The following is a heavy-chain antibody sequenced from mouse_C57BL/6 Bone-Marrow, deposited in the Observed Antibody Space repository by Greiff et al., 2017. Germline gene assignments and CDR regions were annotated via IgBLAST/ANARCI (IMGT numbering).Heavy chain of an antibody. J-gene: IGHJ1*03. V-gene: IGHV1-22*01. CDR1: GYTFPDYN. CDR2: INPNNGGT. CDR3: ARSEYYGSRRGYFDV. Sequence: EVQLQQSGPELVKPGASVKMSCKASGYTFPDYNMHWVKQSHGKSLEWIGYINPNNGGTSYNQKFKGKATLTVNKSSSTAYMELRSLTSEDSAVYYCARSEYYGSRRGYFDVWGTGTTVTVSS. D-gene: IGHD1-1*01.